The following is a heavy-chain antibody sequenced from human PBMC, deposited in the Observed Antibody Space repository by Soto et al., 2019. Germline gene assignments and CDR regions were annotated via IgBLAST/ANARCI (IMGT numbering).Heavy chain of an antibody. CDR1: GFTFNTYW. CDR3: VREAPVAQLDC. J-gene: IGHJ4*02. Sequence: QPGGSLRLSCAASGFTFNTYWMSWVRQAPGKGLQWVANIKEDGSGKYYVDSARGRFTISRDNAKNSLYLQMNSLRPEDTAVYYCVREAPVAQLDCWGEGTLVTVSS. CDR2: IKEDGSGK. V-gene: IGHV3-7*01.